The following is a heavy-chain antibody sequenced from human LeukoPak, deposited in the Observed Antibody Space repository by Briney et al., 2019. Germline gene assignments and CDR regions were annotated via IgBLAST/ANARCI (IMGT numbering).Heavy chain of an antibody. CDR3: ARPNSPYYWARRPNFDY. CDR1: GGSISSGTYY. D-gene: IGHD3-10*01. CDR2: IYTSGST. V-gene: IGHV4-61*02. J-gene: IGHJ4*02. Sequence: SETLSLTCTVSGGSISSGTYYWSWIRQPAGKGLEWIGRIYTSGSTNYNPSLKSRVTISVDTSKNQFSLKLSSVTAADTAVYYCARPNSPYYWARRPNFDYWGRGTLVTVSS.